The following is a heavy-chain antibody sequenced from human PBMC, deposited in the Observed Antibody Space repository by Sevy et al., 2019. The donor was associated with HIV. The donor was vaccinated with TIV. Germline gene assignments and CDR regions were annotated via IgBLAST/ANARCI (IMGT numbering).Heavy chain of an antibody. Sequence: GGSLRLSCAASGFTFATYWMTWVRQAPGKGLEWVAYIKQDGTDKYYGDSVRGRFAISRDNAKNSLYLHMSGLRAEDTAVYYCARALADWGSFHYSSWGRGTLVTVSS. CDR3: ARALADWGSFHYSS. J-gene: IGHJ4*02. V-gene: IGHV3-7*01. CDR2: IKQDGTDK. CDR1: GFTFATYW. D-gene: IGHD3-16*02.